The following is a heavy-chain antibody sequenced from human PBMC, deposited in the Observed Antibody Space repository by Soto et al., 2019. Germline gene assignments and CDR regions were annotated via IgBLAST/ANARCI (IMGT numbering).Heavy chain of an antibody. V-gene: IGHV3-23*01. CDR3: AKESYNRHTDFDY. Sequence: EVQLLESGGGLVQPGGSLRLSCEASGFTFSSCAMSWVRQAPGKGLDWVSGTGGSGDDTYYVDPVKGRFTISRDNSKNTLYLQMNSLRAEDTAVYYCAKESYNRHTDFDYWGQGTQVTVSS. J-gene: IGHJ4*02. CDR2: TGGSGDDT. CDR1: GFTFSSCA. D-gene: IGHD3-10*01.